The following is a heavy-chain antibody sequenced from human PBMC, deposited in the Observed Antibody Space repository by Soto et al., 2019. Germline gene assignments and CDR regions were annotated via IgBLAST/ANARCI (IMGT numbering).Heavy chain of an antibody. V-gene: IGHV3-48*03. CDR1: GFTFISYE. CDR3: ARDAFRGYYFDY. Sequence: PGGSLRLSCAASGFTFISYEMNWVRQAPGKGLEWVSYISSSGSTIYYADSVKGRFTISRDNAKNSLYLQMNSLRAEDTAVYYCARDAFRGYYFDYWGQGTLVTVSS. CDR2: ISSSGSTI. J-gene: IGHJ4*02.